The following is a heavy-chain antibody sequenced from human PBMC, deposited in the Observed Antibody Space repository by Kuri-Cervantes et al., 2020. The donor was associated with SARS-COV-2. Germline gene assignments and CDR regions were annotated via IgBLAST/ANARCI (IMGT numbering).Heavy chain of an antibody. J-gene: IGHJ6*02. CDR2: IYYSGST. D-gene: IGHD2-8*02. Sequence: ESLKISCAVYGGSFSGYYWSWIRQPPGKGLEWIGSIYYSGSTYYNPSLKSRVTISVDTSKNQFSLKLSSVTAADTAVYYCARHLWSDGMDVWGQGTTVTVSS. CDR1: GGSFSGYY. V-gene: IGHV4-34*01. CDR3: ARHLWSDGMDV.